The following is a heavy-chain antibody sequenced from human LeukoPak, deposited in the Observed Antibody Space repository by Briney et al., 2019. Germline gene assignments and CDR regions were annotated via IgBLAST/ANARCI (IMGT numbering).Heavy chain of an antibody. CDR2: ISAYNGNT. CDR3: ASGSRWGLGYYYYGMDV. D-gene: IGHD7-27*01. CDR1: GYTFTSYG. J-gene: IGHJ6*02. V-gene: IGHV1-18*01. Sequence: ASVKVSCKASGYTFTSYGISWVRQAPGQGLEWMGWISAYNGNTNYAQKLQGRVTMTTDTSTSTAYMELRSLRSDDTAVYYCASGSRWGLGYYYYGMDVWGQGTTVTVSS.